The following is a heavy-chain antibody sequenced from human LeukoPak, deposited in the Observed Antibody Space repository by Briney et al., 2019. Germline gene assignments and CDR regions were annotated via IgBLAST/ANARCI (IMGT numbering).Heavy chain of an antibody. V-gene: IGHV3-23*01. CDR1: GFTFSDFA. Sequence: GGSLRLSCAASGFTFSDFAMNWVRQTPGKGLEWVSGISGSGEDSNHADSVTGRFIISRENSKNTLYLQMNSLRADDTAVYYCATNYDDSREAFDVWGQGTVVTVSS. CDR3: ATNYDDSREAFDV. D-gene: IGHD3-3*01. CDR2: ISGSGEDS. J-gene: IGHJ3*01.